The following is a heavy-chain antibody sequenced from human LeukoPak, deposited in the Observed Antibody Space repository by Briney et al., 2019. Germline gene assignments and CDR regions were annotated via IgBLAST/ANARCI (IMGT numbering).Heavy chain of an antibody. CDR1: GFTFRNAW. CDR3: ARAGDAKWELHWFDP. CDR2: ISYDGSNK. V-gene: IGHV3-30*03. J-gene: IGHJ5*02. D-gene: IGHD1-26*01. Sequence: GGSLRLSCAASGFTFRNAWMSWVRQAPGKGLEWVAVISYDGSNKYYADSVKGRFTISRDNSKNTLYLQMNSLRAEDTAVYYCARAGDAKWELHWFDPWGQGTPVTVSS.